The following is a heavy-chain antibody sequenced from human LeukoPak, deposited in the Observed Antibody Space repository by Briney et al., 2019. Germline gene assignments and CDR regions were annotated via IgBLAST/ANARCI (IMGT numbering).Heavy chain of an antibody. J-gene: IGHJ4*02. CDR3: ARGSSSSWYFDY. Sequence: GGSLRLSCAVSDFIVSSNYMSWVRQAPGKGLQWVSVIHTGGSTYYSDSVKGRFTISRQNSKNTLYLQMNSLTPEDTAVYYCARGSSSSWYFDYWGQGTLVTVSS. V-gene: IGHV3-53*04. D-gene: IGHD2-2*01. CDR2: IHTGGST. CDR1: DFIVSSNY.